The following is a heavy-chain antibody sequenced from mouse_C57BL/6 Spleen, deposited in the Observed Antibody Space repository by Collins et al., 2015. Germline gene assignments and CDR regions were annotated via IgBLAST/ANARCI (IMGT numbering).Heavy chain of an antibody. J-gene: IGHJ3*01. Sequence: GQLKESGPGLVAPSQSLSITCTVSGFSLTSYGVHWVRQPPGKGLEWLGVIWAGGSTNYNSALMSRLSISKDNSKSQVFLKMNSLQTDDTAMYYCARDIPITTATTWFAYWGQGTLVTVSA. D-gene: IGHD1-2*01. CDR2: IWAGGST. V-gene: IGHV2-9*02. CDR3: ARDIPITTATTWFAY. CDR1: GFSLTSYG.